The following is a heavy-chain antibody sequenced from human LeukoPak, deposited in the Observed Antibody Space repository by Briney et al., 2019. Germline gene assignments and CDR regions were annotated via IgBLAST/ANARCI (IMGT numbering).Heavy chain of an antibody. Sequence: GGSLRLSCAASGFAFSSYAMSWVRQAPGKGLEWVSAISGSGDSKYYADSVKGRFTISRDNSNNTLYLQMNSLRAEDTALYYCARVGDYDFWSGPFDYWGQGTLVTVSS. CDR2: ISGSGDSK. V-gene: IGHV3-23*01. J-gene: IGHJ4*02. D-gene: IGHD3-3*01. CDR3: ARVGDYDFWSGPFDY. CDR1: GFAFSSYA.